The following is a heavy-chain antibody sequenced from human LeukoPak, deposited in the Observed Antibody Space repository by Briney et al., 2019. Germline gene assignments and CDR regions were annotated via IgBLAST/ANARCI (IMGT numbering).Heavy chain of an antibody. CDR1: GFNFGGYN. CDR3: VRAFYGSSYGYGF. D-gene: IGHD3-16*01. Sequence: GGSLRLSCEASGFNFGGYNMNWVRQAPGKGPEWVAFMSATSGIKHYAENVQGRFTISRDNAKNSLYLQLNSLRAEDTAVYYCVRAFYGSSYGYGFWGQGTLVTVSS. J-gene: IGHJ4*02. CDR2: MSATSGIK. V-gene: IGHV3-48*04.